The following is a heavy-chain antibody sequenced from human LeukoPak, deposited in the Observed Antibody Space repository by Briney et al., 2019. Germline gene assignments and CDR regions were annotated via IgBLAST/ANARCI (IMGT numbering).Heavy chain of an antibody. D-gene: IGHD2-21*01. J-gene: IGHJ3*02. CDR3: ASHKLLKDFYI. V-gene: IGHV4-39*02. CDR2: IYYTGTT. CDR1: GGSINTPSYY. Sequence: PSETLSLTCSVSGGSINTPSYYWTWVRQSRGKGLEWIGTIYYTGTTYYNPSVRSRLSISVDTSKNHFSLNLHSLSAADTAVYYGASHKLLKDFYIWGRGTMVTVSS.